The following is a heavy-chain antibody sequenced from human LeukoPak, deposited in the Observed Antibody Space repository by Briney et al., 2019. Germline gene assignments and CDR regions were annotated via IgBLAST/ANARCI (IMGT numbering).Heavy chain of an antibody. V-gene: IGHV4-34*01. D-gene: IGHD2-2*02. Sequence: ETLSLTCAVYGGSFSGYYWSWIRQPPGKGLEWIGEINHSGSTNYNPSLTSRVTISVDTSKNQFSLKLSSVTAADTAVYYCARGIVVVPAAISLSRPGARFDYWGQGTLVTVSS. CDR3: ARGIVVVPAAISLSRPGARFDY. CDR1: GGSFSGYY. J-gene: IGHJ4*02. CDR2: INHSGST.